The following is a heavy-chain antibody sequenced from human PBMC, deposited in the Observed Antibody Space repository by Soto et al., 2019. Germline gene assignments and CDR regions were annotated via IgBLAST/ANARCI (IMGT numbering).Heavy chain of an antibody. CDR2: IIPIFGTA. CDR3: ARDRDYYDSSLIFDY. J-gene: IGHJ4*02. Sequence: ASAKFSCTASGGTFSSYAISWVRQAPGQGLEWMGGIIPIFGTANYAQKFQGRVTITADESTSTAYMELSSLRSEDTAVYYCARDRDYYDSSLIFDYWGQGTLVTVSS. V-gene: IGHV1-69*01. D-gene: IGHD3-22*01. CDR1: GGTFSSYA.